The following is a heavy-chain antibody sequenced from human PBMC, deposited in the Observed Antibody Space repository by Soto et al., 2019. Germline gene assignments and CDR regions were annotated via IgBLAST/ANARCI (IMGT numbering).Heavy chain of an antibody. Sequence: QVQLVESGGGVVQPGRSLRLSCAASGFTFTSYAMHWVRQAPGKGLEWVAVISNDGSNYYYADSVRGRFTISRDNTKNTLSLQMSSRRGEGSGVYYCARGTTLAIFDYGMDVWGQGTTVTVSS. CDR3: ARGTTLAIFDYGMDV. J-gene: IGHJ6*02. CDR1: GFTFTSYA. D-gene: IGHD3-3*01. CDR2: ISNDGSNY. V-gene: IGHV3-30-3*01.